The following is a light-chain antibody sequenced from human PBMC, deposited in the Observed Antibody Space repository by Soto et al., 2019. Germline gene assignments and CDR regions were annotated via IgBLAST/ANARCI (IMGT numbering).Light chain of an antibody. Sequence: DIQMTQSPSTLSASVGDRITITCRASQNIVSWLAWFQRRPGKAPKLLIYKASSLEGGVPSRFSGSGSGTEFILTISSLQPDDFATYYCQQYDSYSTFGQGTKVDIK. V-gene: IGKV1-5*03. J-gene: IGKJ1*01. CDR3: QQYDSYST. CDR2: KAS. CDR1: QNIVSW.